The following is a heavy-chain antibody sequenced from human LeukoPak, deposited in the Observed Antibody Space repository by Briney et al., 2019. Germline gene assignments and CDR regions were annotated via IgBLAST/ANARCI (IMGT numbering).Heavy chain of an antibody. CDR1: GFTISAYA. V-gene: IGHV3-69-1*01. CDR3: ARDLHYYVARDV. Sequence: GQSLRPSCEPSGFTISAYAMTWVRQAPGKGLEWVSSIGTDNKPHYSESVKARFAISRDNAKNALFLQLRRLRVEDTAFYYCARDLHYYVARDVWGQGTTVSVSS. J-gene: IGHJ6*02. D-gene: IGHD3-10*02. CDR2: IGTDNKP.